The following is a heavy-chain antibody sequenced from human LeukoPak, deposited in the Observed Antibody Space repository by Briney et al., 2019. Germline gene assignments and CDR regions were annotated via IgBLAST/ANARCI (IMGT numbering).Heavy chain of an antibody. J-gene: IGHJ4*02. Sequence: GGSLRLSCAASGFTFSSYSMNWVRQAPGKGLEWVSSISSSSSYIYYADSVKGRFTISRDNSKNTLYLQMNSLRAEDTAVYYCAKVLWFGGLYYFDYWGQGTLVTVSS. D-gene: IGHD3-10*01. V-gene: IGHV3-21*04. CDR1: GFTFSSYS. CDR2: ISSSSSYI. CDR3: AKVLWFGGLYYFDY.